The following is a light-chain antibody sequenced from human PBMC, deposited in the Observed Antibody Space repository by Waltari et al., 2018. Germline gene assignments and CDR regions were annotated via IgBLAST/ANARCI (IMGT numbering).Light chain of an antibody. Sequence: QSALTQPASVSGSPGQSITISCTGTSSDVGGYKYVSWSQQHPGKAPKLMIYEVSNRPSGVPNPFSGSKSGNTASLTISGLQAEDEADYYCYSYTSSNTGVFGGGTKLTVL. CDR2: EVS. J-gene: IGLJ3*02. V-gene: IGLV2-14*01. CDR3: YSYTSSNTGV. CDR1: SSDVGGYKY.